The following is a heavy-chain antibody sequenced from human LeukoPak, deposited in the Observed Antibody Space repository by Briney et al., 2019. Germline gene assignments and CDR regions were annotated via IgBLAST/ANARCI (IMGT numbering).Heavy chain of an antibody. V-gene: IGHV4-39*01. CDR1: GGSISSSSYY. CDR2: IYYSGRT. J-gene: IGHJ5*02. D-gene: IGHD3-10*01. Sequence: SETLSLTCTVSGGSISSSSYYWGWILQPPGKGLEWIGSIYYSGRTYYNPSLKSRVTISVDTSKKQFSLKLSSVTAADTAVYYCARGRPDGSGSYYKFDPWGQGTLVTVSS. CDR3: ARGRPDGSGSYYKFDP.